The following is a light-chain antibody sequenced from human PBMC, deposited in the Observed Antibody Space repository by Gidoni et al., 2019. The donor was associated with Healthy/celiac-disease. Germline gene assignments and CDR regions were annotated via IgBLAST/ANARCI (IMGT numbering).Light chain of an antibody. V-gene: IGKV3-20*01. J-gene: IGKJ1*01. CDR1: QSVSSSY. CDR2: GAS. Sequence: PGTLSLSPGGRATLSCRVSQSVSSSYLAWYQQKPGQAPRLLIYGASSRDTGIPDRCSGSGSGTDFTLTISSLEPEDFAVYYCQQYGNSPPWTFGQGTKVEIK. CDR3: QQYGNSPPWT.